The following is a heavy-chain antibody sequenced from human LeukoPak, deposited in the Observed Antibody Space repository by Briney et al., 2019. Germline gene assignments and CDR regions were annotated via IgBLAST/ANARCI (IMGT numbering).Heavy chain of an antibody. V-gene: IGHV4-39*02. J-gene: IGHJ5*02. CDR3: ARDTWPLPYDFWSGRSPFDP. D-gene: IGHD3-3*01. CDR1: GGSISSSSYY. Sequence: SETLSLTCTVSGGSISSSSYYWGWIRQPPGKGLEWIGSIYYSGSTYYNPSLKSRVTISLDTSKNQFSLKLSSVTAADTAVYYCARDTWPLPYDFWSGRSPFDPWGQGTLVTVSS. CDR2: IYYSGST.